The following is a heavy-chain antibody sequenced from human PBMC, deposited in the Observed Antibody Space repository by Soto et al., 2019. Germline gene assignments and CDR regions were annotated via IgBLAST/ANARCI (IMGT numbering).Heavy chain of an antibody. J-gene: IGHJ6*02. D-gene: IGHD6-6*01. CDR3: ARDGPTEYSSDYYYGMDV. CDR2: IIPIFGTA. Sequence: QVQLVQSGAEVKKPGSSVKVSCKASGGTFSSYAISWVRQAPGQGLEWMGGIIPIFGTANYAQKFQGRVTITADEATSTAYMELSSLRSEDTAVYYCARDGPTEYSSDYYYGMDVWGQGTTVTVSS. CDR1: GGTFSSYA. V-gene: IGHV1-69*12.